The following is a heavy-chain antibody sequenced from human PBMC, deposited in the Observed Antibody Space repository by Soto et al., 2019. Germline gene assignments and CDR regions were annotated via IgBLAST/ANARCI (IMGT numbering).Heavy chain of an antibody. CDR3: ARSQGVSATYWFDA. D-gene: IGHD2-8*01. V-gene: IGHV4-4*02. J-gene: IGHJ5*02. CDR1: GGSISSINW. CDR2: IYYTGST. Sequence: SETLSLTCGVSGGSISSINWWSWVRQTPRKGLEWIGEIYYTGSTNYNPSLTSRVTMSIDKSKNQIFVKLTSVTAADTAVYYCARSQGVSATYWFDAWGQGTLVTVSS.